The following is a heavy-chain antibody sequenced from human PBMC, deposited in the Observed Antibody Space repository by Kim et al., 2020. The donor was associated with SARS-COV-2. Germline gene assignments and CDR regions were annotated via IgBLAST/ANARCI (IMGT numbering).Heavy chain of an antibody. D-gene: IGHD6-13*01. CDR3: ARAHTAAATGADY. Sequence: ASVKVSCKASGYTFRGHGFSWVRQAPGQGLEWMGWISAYTGNAIYTQSLQGRVTMTTDTSTSTAYMELRNLRSDDTAVYYCARAHTAAATGADYWGQGTLVTVSS. CDR2: ISAYTGNA. CDR1: GYTFRGHG. J-gene: IGHJ4*02. V-gene: IGHV1-18*01.